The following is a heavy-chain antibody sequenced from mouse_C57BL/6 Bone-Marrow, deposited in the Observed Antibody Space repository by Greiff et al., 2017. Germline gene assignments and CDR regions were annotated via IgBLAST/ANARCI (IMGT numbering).Heavy chain of an antibody. J-gene: IGHJ4*01. V-gene: IGHV1-75*01. D-gene: IGHD1-1*01. CDR3: ARKGSLTTGYYCAMDC. CDR2: IFPGSGST. Sequence: VQLQQSGPELVKPGASVKISCKASGYTFTDYYINWVKQRPGQGLEWMGWIFPGSGSTYYNEKFKGKATLNVDQSSSTAYMLLCILPSEDAAVYFCARKGSLTTGYYCAMDCWGQGTSVTVSS. CDR1: GYTFTDYY.